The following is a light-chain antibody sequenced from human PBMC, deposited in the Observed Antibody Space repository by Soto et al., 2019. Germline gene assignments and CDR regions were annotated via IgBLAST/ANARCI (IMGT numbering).Light chain of an antibody. V-gene: IGLV3-21*01. CDR3: QVWDSSSDHGV. J-gene: IGLJ2*01. Sequence: SSELTQPPSVSVAPGKTARITCGGNNIGIKSVHWYQQKPGQAPVLVIYYDSDRPSGIPERFSGSNSGNTATLTISRVEAGDEADYYCQVWDSSSDHGVFGGGTKVTVL. CDR2: YDS. CDR1: NIGIKS.